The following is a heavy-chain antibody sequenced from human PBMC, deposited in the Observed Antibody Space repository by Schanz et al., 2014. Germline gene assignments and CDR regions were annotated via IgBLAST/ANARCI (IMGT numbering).Heavy chain of an antibody. J-gene: IGHJ6*02. CDR1: RSTFSSYT. Sequence: QVQLVQSGAEVKKPGSSVKVSCKASRSTFSSYTISWVRQARGQGLEWVGRFIPVLAIADYAQKFQGRVTITADKSTSTAYMELSSLRSEDTAVYYCARDGGEVVRGVIEGVNHYYYGMDVWGQGTTXTVSS. V-gene: IGHV1-69*08. CDR3: ARDGGEVVRGVIEGVNHYYYGMDV. CDR2: FIPVLAIA. D-gene: IGHD3-10*01.